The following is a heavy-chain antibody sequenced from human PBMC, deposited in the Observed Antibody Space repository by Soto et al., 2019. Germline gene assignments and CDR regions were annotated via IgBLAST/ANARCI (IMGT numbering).Heavy chain of an antibody. CDR1: GYTFSNYG. J-gene: IGHJ5*02. V-gene: IGHV1-18*01. Sequence: QVQLVQSGGEVKRPGASVKVSCKTSGYTFSNYGITWVRQAPGQPLEWLVWISLYSDGTNYAQKFQGRGSMTTDTSTTTAYMELRSLRSDDTAVYYCARVVPGAEAWFGPWGQGTLVTVSS. CDR3: ARVVPGAEAWFGP. CDR2: ISLYSDGT. D-gene: IGHD2-2*01.